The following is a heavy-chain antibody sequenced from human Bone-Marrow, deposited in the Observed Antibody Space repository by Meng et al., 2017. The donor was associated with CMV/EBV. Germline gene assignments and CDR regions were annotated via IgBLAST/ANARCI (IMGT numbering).Heavy chain of an antibody. CDR3: AAHYLVLRTYYYYGMDV. J-gene: IGHJ6*02. CDR2: INAGNGNT. V-gene: IGHV1-3*01. D-gene: IGHD3-3*01. Sequence: YTFTSYAMHWVRQAPGQRLEWMGWINAGNGNTKYSQKFQGRVTITRDTSASTAYMELSSLRSEDTAVYYCAAHYLVLRTYYYYGMDVWGQGTTVTVSS. CDR1: YTFTSYA.